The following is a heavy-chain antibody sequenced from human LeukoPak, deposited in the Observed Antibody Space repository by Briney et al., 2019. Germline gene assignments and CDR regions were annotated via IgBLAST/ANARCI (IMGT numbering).Heavy chain of an antibody. V-gene: IGHV1-69*13. CDR1: GGTFSSYA. CDR2: IIPFFGTS. D-gene: IGHD4-17*01. Sequence: SVKVSCKASGGTFSSYAISWVRQAPGQGLEWMGGIIPFFGTSNYAQKFQGRVTITADESTRTAYMELRSLRSDDTAVYYCARPRISYGDYNRRYYYYYMDVWGKGTTVTISS. J-gene: IGHJ6*03. CDR3: ARPRISYGDYNRRYYYYYMDV.